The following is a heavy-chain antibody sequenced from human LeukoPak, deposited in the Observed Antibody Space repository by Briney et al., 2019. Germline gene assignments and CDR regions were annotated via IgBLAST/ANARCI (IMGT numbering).Heavy chain of an antibody. CDR1: GGSFSGYY. V-gene: IGHV4-34*01. CDR2: INHSGST. CDR3: ARGRSGYSYGYVANY. D-gene: IGHD5-18*01. J-gene: IGHJ4*02. Sequence: SETLSLTCAVYGGSFSGYYWSRIRQPPGKGLEWIGEINHSGSTNYNPSLKSRVTISVDTSKNQFSLKLSSVTAADTAVYYCARGRSGYSYGYVANYWGQGTLVTVSS.